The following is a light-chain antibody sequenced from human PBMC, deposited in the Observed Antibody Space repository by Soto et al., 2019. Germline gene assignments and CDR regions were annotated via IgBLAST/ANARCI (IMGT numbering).Light chain of an antibody. CDR2: DVT. CDR1: SSDVGGYKF. Sequence: QSALTQPASVSGSPGQSITLSCTGTSSDVGGYKFVSWHQQHPGKAPKLIIYDVTNRSSGVSSRFSGSKSGNTASLTISGLQAEDEADYYFSSYTSSSTLVFGGGTKLTVL. CDR3: SSYTSSSTLV. J-gene: IGLJ2*01. V-gene: IGLV2-14*03.